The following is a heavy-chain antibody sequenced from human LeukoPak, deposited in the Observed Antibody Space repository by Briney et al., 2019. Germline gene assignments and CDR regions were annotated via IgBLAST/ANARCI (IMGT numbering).Heavy chain of an antibody. D-gene: IGHD5-24*01. V-gene: IGHV1-46*01. CDR3: ARENSLRDGRRLQAMGDYFDY. Sequence: ASVKVSCKASGYTFTSYYMHWVRQAPGQGLEWMGIINPSGGSTSYAQKFQGRVTMTRDTSTSTVYMELSSLRSEDTAVYYCARENSLRDGRRLQAMGDYFDYWGQGTLVTVSS. CDR1: GYTFTSYY. CDR2: INPSGGST. J-gene: IGHJ4*02.